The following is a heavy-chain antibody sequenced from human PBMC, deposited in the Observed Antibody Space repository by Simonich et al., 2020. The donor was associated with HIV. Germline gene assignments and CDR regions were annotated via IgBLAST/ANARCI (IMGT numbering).Heavy chain of an antibody. CDR1: GYSISSGYY. J-gene: IGHJ4*02. CDR2: INQSEST. D-gene: IGHD5-12*01. Sequence: QVQLQESGPGLVKPSETLSLTCAVSGYSISSGYYWGWIRQPPGKGLEWIGEINQSESTNYNPSLKSRVSISADTSKKQFSLKLSSVTAADTAMYYCARRGGYAFDYWGQGTLVTVSS. CDR3: ARRGGYAFDY. V-gene: IGHV4-38-2*01.